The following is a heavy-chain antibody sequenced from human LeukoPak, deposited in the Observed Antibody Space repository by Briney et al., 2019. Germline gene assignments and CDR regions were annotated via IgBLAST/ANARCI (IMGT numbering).Heavy chain of an antibody. CDR2: IRYDGINK. CDR1: GFTFSSYG. CDR3: AKDPMGDPPGY. Sequence: PGGSLRLSCAASGFTFSSYGMHWVRQAPGKGLEWVAFIRYDGINKYYADSVKGRFTISRDNSKNTLYLQMNSLRAEDTAVYYCAKDPMGDPPGYWGQGTLVTVSS. J-gene: IGHJ4*02. V-gene: IGHV3-30*02. D-gene: IGHD2-21*02.